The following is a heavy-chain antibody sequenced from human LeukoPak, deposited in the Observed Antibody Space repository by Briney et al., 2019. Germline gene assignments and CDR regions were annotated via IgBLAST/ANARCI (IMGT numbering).Heavy chain of an antibody. V-gene: IGHV1-18*01. Sequence: ASLKVSCRDSGYTLTSYGISWVRQSPGQGREWMGWISAYNGNTTYAQKLKGRVTMTTDTSTSTAYMELRSLRSDATDVYYCARERHYGDYENWFDPWGQGTLVTVSS. CDR2: ISAYNGNT. CDR3: ARERHYGDYENWFDP. CDR1: GYTLTSYG. J-gene: IGHJ5*02. D-gene: IGHD4-17*01.